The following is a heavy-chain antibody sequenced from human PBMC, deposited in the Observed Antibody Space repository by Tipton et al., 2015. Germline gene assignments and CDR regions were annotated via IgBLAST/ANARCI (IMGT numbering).Heavy chain of an antibody. CDR1: GFTFSSYV. Sequence: SLRLSCAASGFTFSSYVMHWVRQAPGKGLEWVALITHDGSRKNYTDSVKGRFTISRDNSRDTLYLQMNSLRAEDTAVYYCAKGDLTMVLVLTPAAWGQGTLVTVSS. D-gene: IGHD3-22*01. J-gene: IGHJ5*02. CDR2: ITHDGSRK. V-gene: IGHV3-30*18. CDR3: AKGDLTMVLVLTPAA.